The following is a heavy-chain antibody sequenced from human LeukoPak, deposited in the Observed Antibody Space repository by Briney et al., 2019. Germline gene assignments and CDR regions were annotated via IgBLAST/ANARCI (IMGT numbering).Heavy chain of an antibody. D-gene: IGHD6-19*01. CDR3: AKDSTGSGWRYFDY. Sequence: GGSLRLSCAASGFTFSSYGMHWVRQAPGKGLEWVAVISYDGSNKYYADSVKGRFTISRDNSKNTLYLQMNSLRAEDTAVYYCAKDSTGSGWRYFDYWGQGTLVTVSS. CDR2: ISYDGSNK. V-gene: IGHV3-30*18. J-gene: IGHJ4*02. CDR1: GFTFSSYG.